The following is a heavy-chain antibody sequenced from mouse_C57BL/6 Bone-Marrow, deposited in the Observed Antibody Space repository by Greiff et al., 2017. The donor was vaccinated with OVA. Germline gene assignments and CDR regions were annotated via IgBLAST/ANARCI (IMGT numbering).Heavy chain of an antibody. Sequence: EVQLQQSGPELVKPGASVKISCKASGYTFTDYYMNWVKQSHGKSLEWIGDINPNNGGTSYNQKFKGKATLTVDKSSSTAYMELRSLTSEDSAVYYCARDYGSSYWFADWGQGTLVTVSA. V-gene: IGHV1-26*01. D-gene: IGHD1-1*01. CDR2: INPNNGGT. J-gene: IGHJ3*01. CDR3: ARDYGSSYWFAD. CDR1: GYTFTDYY.